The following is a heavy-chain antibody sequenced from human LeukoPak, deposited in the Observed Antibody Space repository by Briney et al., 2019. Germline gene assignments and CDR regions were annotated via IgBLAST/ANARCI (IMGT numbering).Heavy chain of an antibody. CDR2: ISYDGSNK. J-gene: IGHJ4*02. Sequence: GGSLRLSCAASGFTFSSYAMHWVRQAPGKGLEWVAVISYDGSNKYYADSVKGRFTISRDNSKNTLYLQMNSLRAEDTAVYYCASAKGTSGVYDYWGQGTLVTVSS. CDR3: ASAKGTSGVYDY. D-gene: IGHD2-8*01. CDR1: GFTFSSYA. V-gene: IGHV3-30*04.